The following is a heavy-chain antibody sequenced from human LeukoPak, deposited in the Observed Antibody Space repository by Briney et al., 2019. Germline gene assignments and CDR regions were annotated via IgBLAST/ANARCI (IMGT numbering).Heavy chain of an antibody. V-gene: IGHV1-3*01. CDR3: ARGPLGRNGDYFDY. Sequence: ASVTVSCKASGYTFTSYGISWVRQAPGQRLEWMGWINAGNGNTKYSQKFQGRVTITRDTSANTVYMELSSLRSEDTAVYYCARGPLGRNGDYFDYWGQGTLVTVSS. CDR1: GYTFTSYG. CDR2: INAGNGNT. D-gene: IGHD7-27*01. J-gene: IGHJ4*02.